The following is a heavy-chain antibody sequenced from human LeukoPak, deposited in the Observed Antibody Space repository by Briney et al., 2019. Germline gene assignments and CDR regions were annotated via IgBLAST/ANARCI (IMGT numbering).Heavy chain of an antibody. V-gene: IGHV3-9*03. CDR2: ISWNSGSI. CDR1: GFTFDDYA. D-gene: IGHD5-18*01. CDR3: AKAGYSYGPYSYYFDY. J-gene: IGHJ4*02. Sequence: GGSLRLSCAASGFTFDDYAMHWVRQAPGKGLQWVSGISWNSGSIGYADSVKGRFTISRDNAKNSLYLQMNSLRAEDMALYYCAKAGYSYGPYSYYFDYWGQGTLVTVSS.